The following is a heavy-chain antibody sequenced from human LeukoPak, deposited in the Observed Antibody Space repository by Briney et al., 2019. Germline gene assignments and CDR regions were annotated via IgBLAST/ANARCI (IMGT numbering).Heavy chain of an antibody. CDR1: GFTFSSYA. J-gene: IGHJ2*01. Sequence: GGSLRLSCSASGFTFSSYAMHWVRQAPGKGLECVSAITSNGGSTYYADSVKGRFTISRDNSKNTLYLQMSSLRAGDTAVYYCVKGYCSGDSCYWYFDLWGRGTPVTVSS. CDR2: ITSNGGST. V-gene: IGHV3-64D*06. CDR3: VKGYCSGDSCYWYFDL. D-gene: IGHD2-15*01.